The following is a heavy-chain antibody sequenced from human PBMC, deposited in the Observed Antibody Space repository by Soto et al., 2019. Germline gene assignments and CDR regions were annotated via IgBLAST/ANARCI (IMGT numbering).Heavy chain of an antibody. J-gene: IGHJ5*02. CDR2: IYYSGST. Sequence: SETLSLTCTVSGGSISSYYWSWIRQPPGKGLEWIGYIYYSGSTNYNPSLKSRVTISVDTSKNQFSLKLSSVTAADTAVYYCARLHSNSGYDSPRVSSGWLGWFDPWGQGTLVTVSS. D-gene: IGHD5-12*01. CDR1: GGSISSYY. CDR3: ARLHSNSGYDSPRVSSGWLGWFDP. V-gene: IGHV4-59*01.